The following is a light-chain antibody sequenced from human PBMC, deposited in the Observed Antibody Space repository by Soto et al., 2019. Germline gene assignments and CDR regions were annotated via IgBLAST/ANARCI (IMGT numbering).Light chain of an antibody. Sequence: QSVLTQPPSASGFPGQSVTISCTGTSSDVGRYNYVSWYQHHPGKAPKLIIHEVNMRPSGVPNRFSGSKSGNTASLTVSGLQAEDEADYYCSSYAGIYNYLFGTGTKVTV. J-gene: IGLJ1*01. V-gene: IGLV2-8*01. CDR1: SSDVGRYNY. CDR2: EVN. CDR3: SSYAGIYNYL.